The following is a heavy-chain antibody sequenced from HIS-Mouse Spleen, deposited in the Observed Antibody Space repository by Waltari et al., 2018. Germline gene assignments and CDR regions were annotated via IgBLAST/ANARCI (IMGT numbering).Heavy chain of an antibody. CDR3: ARAGVSIAARKAFDI. J-gene: IGHJ3*02. Sequence: EVQLVESGGGLVQPGGSLRLSCAASGFTFRSYSMNWVRQAPGKGLEWVSYFSSSSSTIYYADSVKGRFTISRDNAKNSLYLQMNSLRAEDTAVYYCARAGVSIAARKAFDIWGQGTMVTVSS. D-gene: IGHD6-6*01. CDR2: FSSSSSTI. V-gene: IGHV3-48*01. CDR1: GFTFRSYS.